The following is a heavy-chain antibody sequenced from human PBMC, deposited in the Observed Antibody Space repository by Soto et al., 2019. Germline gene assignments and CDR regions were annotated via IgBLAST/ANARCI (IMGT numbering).Heavy chain of an antibody. V-gene: IGHV3-23*01. CDR3: AKVALRFGESSFYPAYCYC. Sequence: GGSLRLSCAASGFTFSSYAMSWGRQAPGKGLECVSAISGSGGSTYYADSVKGRFTVSGGNSKDTLYLQMNSLRAEDTAVYYFAKVALRFGESSFYPAYCYCWGQGTLVRVYS. CDR2: ISGSGGST. D-gene: IGHD3-16*02. CDR1: GFTFSSYA. J-gene: IGHJ4*02.